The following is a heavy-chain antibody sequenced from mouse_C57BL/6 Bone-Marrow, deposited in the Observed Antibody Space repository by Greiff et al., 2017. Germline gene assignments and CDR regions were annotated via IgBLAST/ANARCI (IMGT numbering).Heavy chain of an antibody. CDR2: ISSGGSYT. CDR3: ARRGYGNYPWFAY. V-gene: IGHV5-6*01. Sequence: EVQLVESGGDLVKPGGSLKLSCAASGFTFSSYGMSWVRQTPDKRLEWVATISSGGSYTYYPDSVKGRFPISRDNAKNTLYLQMSSLKSEDTAMYYCARRGYGNYPWFAYWGQGTLVTVSA. D-gene: IGHD2-10*02. CDR1: GFTFSSYG. J-gene: IGHJ3*01.